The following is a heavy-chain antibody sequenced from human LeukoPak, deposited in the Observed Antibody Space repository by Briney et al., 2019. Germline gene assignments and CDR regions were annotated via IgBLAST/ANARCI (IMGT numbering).Heavy chain of an antibody. V-gene: IGHV3-30-3*01. Sequence: GGSLRLSCATSGFTLGSYDIHWVRQAPGKGLEWVALISYDSSHRYYSDSVKGRFTISRDNSQNTIYLQMNSLRTEDTAVYYCARDLSTMIVVVIGAFDIWGQGTMVTVSS. D-gene: IGHD3-22*01. CDR2: ISYDSSHR. CDR1: GFTLGSYD. CDR3: ARDLSTMIVVVIGAFDI. J-gene: IGHJ3*02.